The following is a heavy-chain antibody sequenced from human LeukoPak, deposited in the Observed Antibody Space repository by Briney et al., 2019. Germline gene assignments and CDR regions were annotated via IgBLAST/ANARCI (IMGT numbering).Heavy chain of an antibody. CDR1: GYTFTGYY. Sequence: ASVKVSCKASGYTFTGYYMHWVRQAPGQGLEWMGWINPNSGGTNYAQKFQGRVTMTRDTSISTAYMELSRLRSDDTAVYYCAGLREGMIVVIFDYWGQGTLVTVSS. J-gene: IGHJ4*02. D-gene: IGHD3-22*01. CDR3: AGLREGMIVVIFDY. V-gene: IGHV1-2*02. CDR2: INPNSGGT.